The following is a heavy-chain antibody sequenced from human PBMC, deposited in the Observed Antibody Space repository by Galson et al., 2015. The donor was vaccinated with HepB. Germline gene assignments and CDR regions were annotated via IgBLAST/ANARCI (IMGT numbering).Heavy chain of an antibody. CDR1: GFNVSHGY. CDR3: ARDGYSSGWYDYYYYYMDV. D-gene: IGHD6-19*01. V-gene: IGHV3-30-3*01. CDR2: ISYDGSNK. Sequence: SLRLSCAVSGFNVSHGYMTWVRQAPGKGLEWVAVISYDGSNKYYADSVKGRFTISRDNSKNTLYLQMNSLRAEDTAVYYCARDGYSSGWYDYYYYYMDVWGKGTTVTVSS. J-gene: IGHJ6*03.